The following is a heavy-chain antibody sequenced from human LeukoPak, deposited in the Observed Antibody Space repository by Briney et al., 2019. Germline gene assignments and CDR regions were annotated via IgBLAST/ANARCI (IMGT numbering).Heavy chain of an antibody. CDR2: IYYSGTT. J-gene: IGHJ4*02. CDR3: ARRSRPYYYDSSGYYAH. V-gene: IGHV4-59*12. Sequence: PSEILSLTCTVSGGSITNYYWSWIRQPPGKGLEWIGFIYYSGTTNYNPSLKSRVTISVDTSKNQFSLKLSSVTAADTAVYYCARRSRPYYYDSSGYYAHWGQGTLVTVSS. CDR1: GGSITNYY. D-gene: IGHD3-22*01.